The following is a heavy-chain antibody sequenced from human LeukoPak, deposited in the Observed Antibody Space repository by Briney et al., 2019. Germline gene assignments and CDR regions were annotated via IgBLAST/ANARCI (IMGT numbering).Heavy chain of an antibody. CDR3: AMTYYYDSSLHYSDY. CDR1: GGSISNYY. V-gene: IGHV4-4*07. D-gene: IGHD3-22*01. J-gene: IGHJ4*02. Sequence: SETLSLTCTVSGGSISNYYWSWIRQPAGKGLEWIGRIYTSGSTNYNPSLKNRVTMSVDTSKNQFSLRLSSVTAADTAVYYCAMTYYYDSSLHYSDYWGQGTLVTVSS. CDR2: IYTSGST.